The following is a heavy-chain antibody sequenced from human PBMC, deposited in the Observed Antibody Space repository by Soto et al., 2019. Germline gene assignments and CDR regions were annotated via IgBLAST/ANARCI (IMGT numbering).Heavy chain of an antibody. Sequence: QVHLVQSGAEVKKPGASVKVSCKGSGYGFTTYGITWVRQAPGQGLEWMAWISAHNGNTNYAQKLQGRVTVTRDTSTSLAYMELRSLRSDDTAVYYCARGRYGDSWGQGALVTVSS. V-gene: IGHV1-18*01. CDR1: GYGFTTYG. J-gene: IGHJ4*02. CDR2: ISAHNGNT. D-gene: IGHD1-1*01. CDR3: ARGRYGDS.